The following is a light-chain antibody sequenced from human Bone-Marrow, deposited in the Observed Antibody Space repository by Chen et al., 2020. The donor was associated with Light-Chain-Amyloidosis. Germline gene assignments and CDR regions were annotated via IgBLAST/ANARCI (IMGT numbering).Light chain of an antibody. CDR1: QSVSSY. CDR3: QQRSNWLIT. CDR2: DAS. J-gene: IGKJ5*01. Sequence: EIVFIQSPATLSLSPGERATLSCRASQSVSSYLAWYQQKPGQAPRLLIYDASNRATGIPARFSGIGSGTDFTLTISSLEPEDFAVYYCQQRSNWLITFGQGTRLEIK. V-gene: IGKV3-11*01.